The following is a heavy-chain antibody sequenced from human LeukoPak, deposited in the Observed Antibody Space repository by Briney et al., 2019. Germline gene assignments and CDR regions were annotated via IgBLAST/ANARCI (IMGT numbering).Heavy chain of an antibody. CDR2: INPSGGST. V-gene: IGHV1-46*01. Sequence: VASVKVSCKASGYTFTSYYMHWVRQAPGQGLEWMGIINPSGGSTSYAQKFQGRVTMTRDMSTSTVYMELSSLRSEDTAVYYCASEGESSGSFDYWGQGTLVTVSS. J-gene: IGHJ4*02. CDR3: ASEGESSGSFDY. CDR1: GYTFTSYY. D-gene: IGHD1-26*01.